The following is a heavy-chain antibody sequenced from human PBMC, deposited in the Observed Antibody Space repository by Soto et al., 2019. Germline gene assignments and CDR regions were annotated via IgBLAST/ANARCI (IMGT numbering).Heavy chain of an antibody. CDR2: IKSKTDGGTT. V-gene: IGHV3-15*01. Sequence: EMQLVESGGGLVKPGGSLRLSCAASGFTFSNAWMSWVRQAPGKGLEWVGRIKSKTDGGTTDYAAPVKGRFTISRDDSKNTLYLQMNSLKTEDTAVYYCTTAVRYYYDSSGYWGWGQGTLVTVSS. J-gene: IGHJ4*02. D-gene: IGHD3-22*01. CDR3: TTAVRYYYDSSGYWG. CDR1: GFTFSNAW.